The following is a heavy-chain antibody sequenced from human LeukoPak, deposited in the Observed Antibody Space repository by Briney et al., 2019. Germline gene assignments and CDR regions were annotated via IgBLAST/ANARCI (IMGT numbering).Heavy chain of an antibody. CDR3: AKGKWLRLPSSIDH. CDR1: GFTFSSYG. V-gene: IGHV3-30*18. J-gene: IGHJ4*02. Sequence: GGSLRLSCAASGFTFSSYGMHWVRQAPGKGLEWVAVISYDGSNKYYADSVKGRFTISRDNSKNTLYLQMNSLRAEDTAVYYCAKGKWLRLPSSIDHWGQGTLVTVSS. D-gene: IGHD5-12*01. CDR2: ISYDGSNK.